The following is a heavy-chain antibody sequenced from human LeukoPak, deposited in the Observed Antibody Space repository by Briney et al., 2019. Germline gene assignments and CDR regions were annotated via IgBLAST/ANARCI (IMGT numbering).Heavy chain of an antibody. CDR3: ARHGYTASHFFLDY. Sequence: SETLSLTCSVSTGSINSYYWGWVRQPAGRGLQWIGRIYTTGRADYDPSLQSRVAMSIDTSRKQFSLKLKSVTAADTATYFCARHGYTASHFFLDYWSQGAPVTVSS. D-gene: IGHD5-18*01. CDR1: TGSINSYY. J-gene: IGHJ4*02. V-gene: IGHV4-4*07. CDR2: IYTTGRA.